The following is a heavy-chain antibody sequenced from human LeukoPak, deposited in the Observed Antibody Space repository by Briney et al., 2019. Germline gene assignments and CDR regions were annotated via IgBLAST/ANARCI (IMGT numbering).Heavy chain of an antibody. D-gene: IGHD6-13*01. CDR2: ISGSGGST. Sequence: SGGSLRLSCVASGFSFSSHWMSWVRQAPGKGLEWVSAISGSGGSTYYADSVKGRFTISRDNSKNTLYLQMNSLRAEDTAIYYCAKDLAYSSSWYGSIDYWGQGTLVTVSS. J-gene: IGHJ4*02. CDR3: AKDLAYSSSWYGSIDY. V-gene: IGHV3-23*01. CDR1: GFSFSSHW.